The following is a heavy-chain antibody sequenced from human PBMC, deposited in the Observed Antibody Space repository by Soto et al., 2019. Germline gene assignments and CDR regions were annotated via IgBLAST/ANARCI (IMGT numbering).Heavy chain of an antibody. Sequence: GGSLSLSCATSGVDFSNTWIHWVRQVPGQGLVWVSRINSDGSSIIYADSVKGRFTLSRDNAKNTVYLQMSSLRVEDTAVYYCAKDWYHTIDSWGQGIPVTVSS. V-gene: IGHV3-74*01. J-gene: IGHJ4*02. CDR2: INSDGSSI. CDR1: GVDFSNTW. D-gene: IGHD1-20*01. CDR3: AKDWYHTIDS.